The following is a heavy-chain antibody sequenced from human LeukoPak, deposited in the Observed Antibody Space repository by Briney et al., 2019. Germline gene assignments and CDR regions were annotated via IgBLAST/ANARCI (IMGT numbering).Heavy chain of an antibody. J-gene: IGHJ6*02. CDR2: IYYSGST. D-gene: IGHD6-13*01. CDR1: GGSISSGGYY. V-gene: IGHV4-31*03. Sequence: KASETLSLTCTVSGGSISSGGYYWSWIRQHPGKGLEWIGYIYYSGSTYYNPSLKSRVTISVDTSKNQFSLKLSSVTAADTAVYYCARAQYSSSWYRGQDYYYGMDVWGRGTTVTVSS. CDR3: ARAQYSSSWYRGQDYYYGMDV.